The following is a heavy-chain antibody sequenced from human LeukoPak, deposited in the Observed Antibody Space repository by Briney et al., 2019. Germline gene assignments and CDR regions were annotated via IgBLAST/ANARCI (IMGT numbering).Heavy chain of an antibody. CDR3: ARQYYDILGGPFDY. V-gene: IGHV4-34*01. D-gene: IGHD3-9*01. CDR2: IYYSGST. Sequence: SETLSLTCAVYGGSFSGHYWSWIRQPPGKGLEWIGSIYYSGSTYYNPSLKSRVTISVDTSKNQFSLKLSSVTAADTAVYYCARQYYDILGGPFDYWGQGTLVTVSS. J-gene: IGHJ4*02. CDR1: GGSFSGHY.